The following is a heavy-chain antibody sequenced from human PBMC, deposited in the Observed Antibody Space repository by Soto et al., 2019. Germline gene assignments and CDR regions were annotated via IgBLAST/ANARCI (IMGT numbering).Heavy chain of an antibody. CDR3: ARDRHSGYDQYYYYGMDV. CDR2: IIPIFGTA. Sequence: GASVKVSCKASGGTFSSYAISWVRQAPGQGLEWMGGIIPIFGTANYAQKFQGRVTITADESTSTACMELSSLRSEDTAVYYCARDRHSGYDQYYYYGMDVWGQGTTVTVSS. CDR1: GGTFSSYA. D-gene: IGHD5-12*01. V-gene: IGHV1-69*13. J-gene: IGHJ6*02.